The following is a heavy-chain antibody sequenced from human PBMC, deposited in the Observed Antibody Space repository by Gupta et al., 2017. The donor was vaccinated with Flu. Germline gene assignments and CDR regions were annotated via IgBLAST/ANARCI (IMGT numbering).Heavy chain of an antibody. Sequence: SVNTRGEGVGWIRQPPGKALEWLALVYWSDDKRYSPSLNHRLIISKDTSKSRVVLTMTDMDPVDTATYYCVHTTKYYYFDFWGQGTLVTVSS. CDR3: VHTTKYYYFDF. D-gene: IGHD3-10*01. J-gene: IGHJ4*02. CDR2: VYWSDDK. V-gene: IGHV2-5*01. CDR1: SVNTRGEG.